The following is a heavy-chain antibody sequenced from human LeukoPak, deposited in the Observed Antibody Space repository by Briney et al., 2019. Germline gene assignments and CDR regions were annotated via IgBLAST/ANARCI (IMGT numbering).Heavy chain of an antibody. Sequence: ASVKVSCKASGYTFTSYGISWVRQAPGQGLEWMGWISAYNGNTNYAQKLQGRVTMTTDTSTSTAYMELRSLRSDDTAVYYCARDAPLGYCSSTSCYSSERFDPWGQGTLVTVSS. CDR2: ISAYNGNT. CDR3: ARDAPLGYCSSTSCYSSERFDP. V-gene: IGHV1-18*01. J-gene: IGHJ5*02. D-gene: IGHD2-2*02. CDR1: GYTFTSYG.